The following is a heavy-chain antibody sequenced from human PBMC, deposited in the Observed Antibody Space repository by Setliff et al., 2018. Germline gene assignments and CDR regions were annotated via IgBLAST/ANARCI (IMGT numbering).Heavy chain of an antibody. CDR1: GDSISGDY. CDR3: ARAAKYDSSGYYGFWFDP. V-gene: IGHV4-59*01. D-gene: IGHD3-22*01. CDR2: IHYSGST. J-gene: IGHJ5*02. Sequence: SETLSLTCTVSGDSISGDYWSWIRQPPGKGLEWIGFIHYSGSTNYNPSLKSRVTISVDTSKNQFSLRLSSVTAADTAVYYCARAAKYDSSGYYGFWFDPWGQGNLVTVSS.